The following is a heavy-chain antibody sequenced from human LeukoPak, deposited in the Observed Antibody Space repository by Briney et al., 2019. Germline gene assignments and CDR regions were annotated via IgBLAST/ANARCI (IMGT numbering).Heavy chain of an antibody. CDR1: GFIFSSHG. V-gene: IGHV3-23*01. CDR2: ISPSGDIT. J-gene: IGHJ5*02. D-gene: IGHD3-10*01. Sequence: GGSLRLSCAASGFIFSSHGMNWVRQAPGKGLEWVSGISPSGDITYYADSVKGRFTISRDNAKNSLYLQMNSLRAEDTAVYYCARDRRLWFGELNWFDPWGQGTLVTVSS. CDR3: ARDRRLWFGELNWFDP.